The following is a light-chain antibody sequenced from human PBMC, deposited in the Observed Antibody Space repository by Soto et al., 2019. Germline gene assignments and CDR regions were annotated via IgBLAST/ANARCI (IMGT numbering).Light chain of an antibody. CDR1: SGSIASNY. J-gene: IGLJ2*01. Sequence: NFMLTQPHSVSESPGKTVTLSCTRSSGSIASNYVQWYQQRPGSAPTTVIYEDKQRPSGVPDRFSGSIDSSSNSASLTISGLKTEDEADYYCQSYDSSTLVFGGGTKLTVL. CDR2: EDK. V-gene: IGLV6-57*04. CDR3: QSYDSSTLV.